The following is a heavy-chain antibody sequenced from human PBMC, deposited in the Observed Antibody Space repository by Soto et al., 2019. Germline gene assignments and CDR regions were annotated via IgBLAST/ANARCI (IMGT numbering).Heavy chain of an antibody. D-gene: IGHD3-9*01. CDR3: ARHRPEPDYDILTCDFDH. CDR2: TADT. CDR1: GVSSSGDY. V-gene: IGHV4-59*08. J-gene: IGHJ4*01. Sequence: SETLALTCTVSGVSSSGDYWSWIRQPPGKGLEGIGYTADTNYNPSLKSRVTISVDVSKNQFSLKLSSVTAADTAVYYCARHRPEPDYDILTCDFDHRGHGTLFVVS.